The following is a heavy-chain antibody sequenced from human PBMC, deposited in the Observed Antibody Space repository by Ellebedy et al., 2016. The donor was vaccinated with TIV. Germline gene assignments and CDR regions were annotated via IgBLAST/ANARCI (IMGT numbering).Heavy chain of an antibody. CDR3: ATGPYSYGWGY. CDR1: EFTFSSYW. J-gene: IGHJ4*02. CDR2: ISPDGRGT. D-gene: IGHD5-18*01. Sequence: GESLKISCAASEFTFSSYWIHWVCQTPEKGLVWVSRISPDGRGTSYADSVKGRFTISRDNAKNTMYLQMNSLRAEDTAVYYCATGPYSYGWGYWGQGTLVTVSS. V-gene: IGHV3-74*01.